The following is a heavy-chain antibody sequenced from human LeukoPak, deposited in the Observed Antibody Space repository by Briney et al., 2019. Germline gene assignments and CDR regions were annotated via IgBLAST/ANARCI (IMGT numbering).Heavy chain of an antibody. CDR2: IYYSGST. J-gene: IGHJ5*02. D-gene: IGHD6-13*01. V-gene: IGHV4-39*01. CDR3: ARPAAAGTFDP. Sequence: SETLSLTGTVAGGSISSSRYYWGWIRQPPGKGLEWIGSIYYSGSTYYNPSLKSRVTISVDTSKNQFSLKLSSVTAADTAVYYCARPAAAGTFDPWGQGTLVTVSS. CDR1: GGSISSSRYY.